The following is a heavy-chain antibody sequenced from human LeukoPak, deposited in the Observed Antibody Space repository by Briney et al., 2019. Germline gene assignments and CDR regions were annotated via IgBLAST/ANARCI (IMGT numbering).Heavy chain of an antibody. J-gene: IGHJ6*03. V-gene: IGHV1-8*03. D-gene: IGHD5-24*01. CDR3: ARGGEMATIGKYYYYYYYMDV. CDR1: GYAFTSYD. CDR2: MNPNSGNT. Sequence: ASVKVSCKASGYAFTSYDINWVRQATGQGLEWMGWMNPNSGNTGYAQKFQGRVTFTRNTSISTAYMELSSLRSEDTAVYYCARGGEMATIGKYYYYYYYMDVWGKGTTVTVSS.